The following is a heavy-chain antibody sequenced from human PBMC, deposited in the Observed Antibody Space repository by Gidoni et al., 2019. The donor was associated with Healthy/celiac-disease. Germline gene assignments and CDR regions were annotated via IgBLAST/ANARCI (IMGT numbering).Heavy chain of an antibody. CDR1: GFTFRNAW. CDR3: TTSYFA. D-gene: IGHD3-10*01. Sequence: EVQLVESGGGLVKPGGSLRLSCAASGFTFRNAWMIWVRQAPGKGLGWVVRIKNKTDGGTTDYAAPVKGRFTISRDDSKNTLYLQMNSLKTEDTAVYYCTTSYFAWGQGTLVTVSS. CDR2: IKNKTDGGTT. J-gene: IGHJ5*02. V-gene: IGHV3-15*01.